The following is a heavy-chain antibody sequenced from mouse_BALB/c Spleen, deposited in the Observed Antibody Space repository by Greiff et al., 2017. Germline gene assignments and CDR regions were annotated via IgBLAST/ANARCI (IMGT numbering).Heavy chain of an antibody. CDR2: IYPGDGST. J-gene: IGHJ4*01. CDR1: GYTFTSYY. V-gene: IGHV1S56*01. D-gene: IGHD2-1*01. CDR3: AKGDGNLYYYAMDY. Sequence: QVQLQQSGPELVKPGASVKMSCKASGYTFTSYYIHWVKQRPGQGLEWIGWIYPGDGSTKYNEKFKGKTTLTADKSSSTAYMLLSSLTSEDSAIYFCAKGDGNLYYYAMDYWGQGTSVTVSS.